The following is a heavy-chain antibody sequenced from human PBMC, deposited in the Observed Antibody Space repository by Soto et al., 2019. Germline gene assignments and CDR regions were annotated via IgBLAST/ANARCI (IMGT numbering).Heavy chain of an antibody. V-gene: IGHV3-23*01. CDR2: ISGSDGKT. J-gene: IGHJ4*02. CDR1: GFSFSSYA. D-gene: IGHD1-26*01. Sequence: EVQLLESGGGLVRPGGSLRLSCTASGFSFSSYALSWVRQAPGKGLEWVSNISGSDGKTYYADSVKGRFSISRDTSKTTLYLEMTSLRVEDTAVYYCARWSFLDYWGQGTRVTVS. CDR3: ARWSFLDY.